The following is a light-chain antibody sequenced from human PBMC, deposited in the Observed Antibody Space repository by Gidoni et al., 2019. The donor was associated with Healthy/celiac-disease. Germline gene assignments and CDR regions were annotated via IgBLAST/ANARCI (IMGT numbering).Light chain of an antibody. Sequence: EIVLTPSPATLSLSPGERATLSCRASQRVSSYLAWYQQKPGQAPRLLIYDASNRATGIPARVSGSGSGTDFTLTISSLEPEDFAVYDCQQRSNWPPALTFGGGTKVEIK. CDR1: QRVSSY. CDR3: QQRSNWPPALT. J-gene: IGKJ4*01. CDR2: DAS. V-gene: IGKV3-11*01.